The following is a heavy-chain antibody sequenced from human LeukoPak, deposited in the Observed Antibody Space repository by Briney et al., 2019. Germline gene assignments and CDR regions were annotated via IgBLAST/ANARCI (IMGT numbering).Heavy chain of an antibody. CDR3: ARGGDSSGYSDTLYYFDY. CDR1: GGTFSSYA. J-gene: IGHJ4*02. V-gene: IGHV1-69*05. Sequence: ASVKVSCKASGGTFSSYAISWVRQAPGQGLEWMGGIIPIFGTANYAQKFQGRVTITTDESASTAYMELSSLRSEDTAVYYCARGGDSSGYSDTLYYFDYWGQGTLVTVSS. D-gene: IGHD3-22*01. CDR2: IIPIFGTA.